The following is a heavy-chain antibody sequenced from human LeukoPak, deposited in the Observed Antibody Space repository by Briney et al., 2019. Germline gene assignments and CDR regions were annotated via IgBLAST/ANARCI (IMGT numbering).Heavy chain of an antibody. CDR1: GGSISSYY. V-gene: IGHV4-59*01. D-gene: IGHD6-13*01. J-gene: IGHJ4*02. CDR2: IYYSGST. Sequence: SETLSLTCTVSGGSISSYYWSWIRQPPGKGLEWIGYIYYSGSTNYNPSLKSRVTISVDTSKNQFSLKLSSVTAADTAVYYCAGNYAAAETFDYWGQGTLVTVSS. CDR3: AGNYAAAETFDY.